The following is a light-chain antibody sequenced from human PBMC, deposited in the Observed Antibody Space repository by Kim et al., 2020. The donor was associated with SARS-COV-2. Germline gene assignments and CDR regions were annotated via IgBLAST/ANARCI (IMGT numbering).Light chain of an antibody. V-gene: IGLV1-47*01. CDR1: SSNIGSNY. CDR3: AAWDDSLSGQV. CDR2: RNN. J-gene: IGLJ3*02. Sequence: QRVTISCSGSSSNIGSNYVYWYQQLPGTAPKLLIYRNNQRPSGVPDRVSGSKSGTSASLAISGLRSEDEADYYCAAWDDSLSGQVFGGGTQLTVL.